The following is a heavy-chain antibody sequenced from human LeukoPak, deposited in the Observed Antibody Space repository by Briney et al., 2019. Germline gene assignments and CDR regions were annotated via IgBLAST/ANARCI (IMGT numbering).Heavy chain of an antibody. CDR2: INPSDGST. CDR3: ARDHGGSSWYHYYYMDV. J-gene: IGHJ6*03. V-gene: IGHV1-46*01. CDR1: GYTFTSYY. Sequence: ASVKVSCKVSGYTFTSYYMHWVRQAPGQGLEWMGIINPSDGSTSYAQKFQGRVTMTRDMSTSTVYMELGSLRAEDTAVYYCARDHGGSSWYHYYYMDVWGKGTTVTVSS. D-gene: IGHD6-13*01.